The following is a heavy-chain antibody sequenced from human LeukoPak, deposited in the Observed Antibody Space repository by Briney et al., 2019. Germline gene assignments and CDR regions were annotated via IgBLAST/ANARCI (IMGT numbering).Heavy chain of an antibody. CDR1: GFNFRNYD. CDR2: IRSDANNK. J-gene: IGHJ3*02. Sequence: PGGSLRLSCAASGFNFRNYDMHWVRQAPGKGLKWVANIRSDANNKYYADSVKGRFTISRDNAKNTLFLQMNSLRAEDTAVYYCARAYYFDTPGHDSDALDIWGRGTMVTVSS. V-gene: IGHV3-33*01. CDR3: ARAYYFDTPGHDSDALDI. D-gene: IGHD3-22*01.